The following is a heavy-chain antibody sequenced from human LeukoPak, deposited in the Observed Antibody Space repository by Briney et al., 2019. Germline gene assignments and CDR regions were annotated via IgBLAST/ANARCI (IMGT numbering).Heavy chain of an antibody. CDR3: AGRDY. V-gene: IGHV4-4*07. Sequence: SETVSLTCTVSGASISNYYWSWIRQPAGKGLEWIGRAYTSGSTNYNPSLKSRVTLSVDKSKNQFFLELRSVTAADTAVYYCAGRDYWGQGTLVTVSS. CDR2: AYTSGST. J-gene: IGHJ4*02. CDR1: GASISNYY. D-gene: IGHD1-26*01.